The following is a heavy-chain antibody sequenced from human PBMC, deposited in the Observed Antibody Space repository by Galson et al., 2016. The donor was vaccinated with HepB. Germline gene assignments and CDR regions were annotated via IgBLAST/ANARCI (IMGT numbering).Heavy chain of an antibody. CDR3: AQVGYTRSSAGWFDA. J-gene: IGHJ5*02. CDR1: GFTVSSHH. D-gene: IGHD3-16*02. Sequence: SLRLSCAASGFTVSSHHMSWVRQIPGKGLAWVSVYYAAGKIFYADSVEGRFTTSRDNSENTLHLQLNNLRPEDTATDYCAQVGYTRSSAGWFDAWGQGALVTVSS. V-gene: IGHV3-53*05. CDR2: YYAAGKI.